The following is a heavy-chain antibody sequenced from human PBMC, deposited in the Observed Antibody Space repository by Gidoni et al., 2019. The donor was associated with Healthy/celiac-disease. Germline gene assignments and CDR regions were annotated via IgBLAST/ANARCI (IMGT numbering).Heavy chain of an antibody. CDR3: TRRGSSSSVVFDY. D-gene: IGHD6-6*01. V-gene: IGHV3-73*02. CDR2: IRSKANSYAT. J-gene: IGHJ4*02. CDR1: GFTFSGSA. Sequence: LVESGGGLVQPGGSLKLSCAASGFTFSGSAMHWVRQASGKGLEWVGRIRSKANSYATAYAASVKGRFTISRDDSKNTAYLQMNSLKTEDTAVYYCTRRGSSSSVVFDYWGQGTLVTVSS.